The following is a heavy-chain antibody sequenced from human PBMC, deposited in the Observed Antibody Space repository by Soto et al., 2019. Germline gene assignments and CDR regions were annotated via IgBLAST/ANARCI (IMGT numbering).Heavy chain of an antibody. Sequence: GASVKVSCKASGYTFSGYYIHWVRQAPGQGLEWMGWISPKSGSANLAQRFQGRVTMTRDTSITTAYMALRRLKSDDTAVYYCARGQYYCPAYGMDVWGQGTKVTVSS. D-gene: IGHD2-15*01. V-gene: IGHV1-2*02. CDR3: ARGQYYCPAYGMDV. CDR2: ISPKSGSA. J-gene: IGHJ6*02. CDR1: GYTFSGYY.